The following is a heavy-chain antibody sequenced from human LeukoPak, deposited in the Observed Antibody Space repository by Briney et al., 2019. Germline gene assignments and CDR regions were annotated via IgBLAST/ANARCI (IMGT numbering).Heavy chain of an antibody. Sequence: GESLKISCKASGYSFTSYWIGWVRHMPGKGLEWMGIIDPSDSETRYTPSFQGQVTISVDESLTTAYLQWTSLEASDTAMYYCARQTAMGRSGDYWGQGTQVTVSS. V-gene: IGHV5-51*01. D-gene: IGHD5-18*01. CDR2: IDPSDSET. CDR3: ARQTAMGRSGDY. CDR1: GYSFTSYW. J-gene: IGHJ4*02.